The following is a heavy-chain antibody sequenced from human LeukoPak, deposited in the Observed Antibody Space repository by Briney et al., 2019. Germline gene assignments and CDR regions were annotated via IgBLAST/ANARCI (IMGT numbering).Heavy chain of an antibody. Sequence: GGSLRLSCAASGFTFSSYEMNWVRQAPGKGLEWVSHISSSGSTMYYADSVKGRFTISRDNAKNSLYLQMNSLRAKDTAVYYCASDNYDSSGYYFDWGQGTLVTVSS. CDR2: ISSSGSTM. D-gene: IGHD3-22*01. J-gene: IGHJ4*02. V-gene: IGHV3-48*03. CDR1: GFTFSSYE. CDR3: ASDNYDSSGYYFD.